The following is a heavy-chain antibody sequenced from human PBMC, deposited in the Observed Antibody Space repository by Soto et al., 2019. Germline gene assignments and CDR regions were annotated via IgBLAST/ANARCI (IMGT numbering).Heavy chain of an antibody. J-gene: IGHJ4*02. Sequence: SETLSLTCTVSGGSISSYYWSWIRQPPGKGLEWIGYIYYSGSTNYNPSLKSRVTISVDTSKNQFSLKLSSVTAADTAVYYCARSATYYDFWSGFRGSTQFDYWGQGTLVTVSS. D-gene: IGHD3-3*01. CDR2: IYYSGST. V-gene: IGHV4-59*08. CDR1: GGSISSYY. CDR3: ARSATYYDFWSGFRGSTQFDY.